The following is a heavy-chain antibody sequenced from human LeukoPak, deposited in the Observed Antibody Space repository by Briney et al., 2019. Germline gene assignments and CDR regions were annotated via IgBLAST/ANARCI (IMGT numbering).Heavy chain of an antibody. CDR3: ARVYSSGRKDY. CDR1: GFTFSSYS. V-gene: IGHV3-21*01. J-gene: IGHJ4*02. CDR2: IISIFSSI. D-gene: IGHD6-19*01. Sequence: GGSLRLSCAASGFTFSSYSMNWVGQAPGKGMEWVSSIISIFSSIYYPHSVNALFPISTANPKNSLYLQMNSLRAEDTAVYYCARVYSSGRKDYWGQGTLVTVSS.